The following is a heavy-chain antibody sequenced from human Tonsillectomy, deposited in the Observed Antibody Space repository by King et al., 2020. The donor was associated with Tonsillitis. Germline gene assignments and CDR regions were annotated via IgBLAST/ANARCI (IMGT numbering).Heavy chain of an antibody. V-gene: IGHV3-33*05. J-gene: IGHJ6*02. Sequence: VQLVESGGGVVQPGRSLRLSCAASGFTFSSYGIHWVRQAPGKGLEWVAVISYDGSNKYYADSVKGRFNISRDNSQNTLYLQMNSLRDEDTAVYYCARNYYDSGGHSNCMDVWGQGTTVTVSS. CDR1: GFTFSSYG. CDR3: ARNYYDSGGHSNCMDV. CDR2: ISYDGSNK. D-gene: IGHD3-22*01.